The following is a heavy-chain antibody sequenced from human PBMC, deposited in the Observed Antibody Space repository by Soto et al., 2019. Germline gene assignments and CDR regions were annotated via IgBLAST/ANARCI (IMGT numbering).Heavy chain of an antibody. J-gene: IGHJ6*03. CDR3: AGGGSIVVATRRLMDV. Sequence: SFSRYTVGWVRQVPGKGLEWIGSIYYSGSTYYNPSLKSRVTISVDTSKNQFSLQLSSVTAADTAFYYCAGGGSIVVATRRLMDVWGKGTTVTVSS. V-gene: IGHV4-39*01. D-gene: IGHD3-22*01. CDR1: SFSRYT. CDR2: IYYSGST.